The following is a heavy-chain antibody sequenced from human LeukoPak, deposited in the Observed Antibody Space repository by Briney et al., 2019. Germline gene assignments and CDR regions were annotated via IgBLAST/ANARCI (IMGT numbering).Heavy chain of an antibody. CDR2: IYPGDSDT. CDR3: ARWGLSCSGGSCYPGPFDY. V-gene: IGHV5-51*01. CDR1: GYSFTSYW. Sequence: GESLKISCKGSGYSFTSYWIGWVRQMPGKDLEWMGIIYPGDSDTRYSPSFQGQVTISADKSISTAYLQWSSLKASDTAMYYCARWGLSCSGGSCYPGPFDYWGQGTLVTVSS. D-gene: IGHD2-15*01. J-gene: IGHJ4*02.